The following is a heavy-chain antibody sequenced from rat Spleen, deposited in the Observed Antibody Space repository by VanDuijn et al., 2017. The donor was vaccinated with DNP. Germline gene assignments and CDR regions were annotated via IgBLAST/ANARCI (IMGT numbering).Heavy chain of an antibody. Sequence: EVQLVETGGGLVQPGRSLKVSCVVSGFTFNTYWMYWIRQAPGKGLEWVASINTDGDSAYYLDSVKGRFTVSRDNAENTAYLQMNSLRSEATATYYCARGVYYYSATYWYFDFWGPGTMVTVSS. CDR3: ARGVYYYSATYWYFDF. J-gene: IGHJ1*01. CDR1: GFTFNTYW. V-gene: IGHV5-58*01. CDR2: INTDGDSA. D-gene: IGHD1-1*01.